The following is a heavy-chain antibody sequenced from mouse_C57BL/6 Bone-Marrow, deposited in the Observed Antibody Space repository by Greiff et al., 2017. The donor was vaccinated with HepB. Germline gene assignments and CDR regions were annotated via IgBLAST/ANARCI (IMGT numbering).Heavy chain of an antibody. J-gene: IGHJ1*03. CDR3: ARIGDYGNPDWYFDV. D-gene: IGHD1-1*01. V-gene: IGHV1-54*01. CDR1: GYAFTNYL. Sequence: VQLQQSGAELVRPGTSVKVSCKASGYAFTNYLIEWVKQRPGQGLEWIGVINPGSGGTNYNETFKGKATLTADKSSSTAYMQLSSLTSEDSAVYFCARIGDYGNPDWYFDVWGTGNTVTVSS. CDR2: INPGSGGT.